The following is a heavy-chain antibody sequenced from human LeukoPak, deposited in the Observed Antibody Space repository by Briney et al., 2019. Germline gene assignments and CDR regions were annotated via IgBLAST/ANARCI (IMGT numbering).Heavy chain of an antibody. CDR2: IYSGGNK. CDR3: AMGVGPDY. J-gene: IGHJ4*02. V-gene: IGHV3-53*01. D-gene: IGHD3-16*01. Sequence: VRQAPGKGLEWVSIIYSGGNKYYADSVKGRFTISRDNSKNTLYLQMNNLRAEDTAVYYCAMGVGPDYWGQGTLVTVSS.